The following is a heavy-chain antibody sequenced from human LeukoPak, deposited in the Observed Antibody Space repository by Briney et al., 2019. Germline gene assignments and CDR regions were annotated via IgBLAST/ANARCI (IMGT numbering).Heavy chain of an antibody. CDR2: INTNTGNP. J-gene: IGHJ5*02. V-gene: IGHV7-4-1*02. Sequence: ASVKVSCKASGYTFTSYGISWVRQAPGQGLEWMGWINTNTGNPTYAQGFTGRFVFSLDTSVSTAYLQISSLKAEDTAVYYCARGPIVVVITKWFDPWGQGTLVTVSS. CDR3: ARGPIVVVITKWFDP. CDR1: GYTFTSYG. D-gene: IGHD3-22*01.